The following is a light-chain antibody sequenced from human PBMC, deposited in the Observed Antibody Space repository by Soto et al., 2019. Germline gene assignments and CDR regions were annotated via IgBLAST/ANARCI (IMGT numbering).Light chain of an antibody. CDR1: SSNIGGNS. Sequence: QSVLTQPPSVSAAPGQTVTISCSGSSSNIGGNSVSWYQQLPGTAPKLLIYDDNKRPSGIPDRFSGSKSGTSATLGITGFQTGDEADYYCGSWDSSLSADVFGTGTKGTVL. J-gene: IGLJ1*01. V-gene: IGLV1-51*01. CDR2: DDN. CDR3: GSWDSSLSADV.